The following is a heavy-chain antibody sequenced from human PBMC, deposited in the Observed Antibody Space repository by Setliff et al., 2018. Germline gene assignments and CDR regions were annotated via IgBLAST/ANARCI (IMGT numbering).Heavy chain of an antibody. D-gene: IGHD3-10*01. J-gene: IGHJ4*02. Sequence: HPGGSLRLSCAASGLTFTSKWMHWVRQAPGKGLVWVSRINGDGSITSYADSVRGRFTISRDSSKNTLYLQMNSLRAEDTAVYYCAKEQFVGDYWGQGTLVTVSS. CDR3: AKEQFVGDY. CDR1: GLTFTSKW. V-gene: IGHV3-74*01. CDR2: INGDGSIT.